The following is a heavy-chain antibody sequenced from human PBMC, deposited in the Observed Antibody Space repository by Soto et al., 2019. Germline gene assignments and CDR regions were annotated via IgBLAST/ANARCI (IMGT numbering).Heavy chain of an antibody. CDR1: GFTFSSYA. V-gene: IGHV3-23*01. CDR2: ISGSGGST. J-gene: IGHJ5*02. Sequence: EVQLLESGGGLVQPGGSLRLSCAASGFTFSSYAMSWVRQAPGKGLEWVSAISGSGGSTYYADSVKGRFTISRDNSKNTLYLQMNSLRAEDTAVYYCAKDHYDFWSGSPTPHLSDPWGQGTLVTVSS. D-gene: IGHD3-3*01. CDR3: AKDHYDFWSGSPTPHLSDP.